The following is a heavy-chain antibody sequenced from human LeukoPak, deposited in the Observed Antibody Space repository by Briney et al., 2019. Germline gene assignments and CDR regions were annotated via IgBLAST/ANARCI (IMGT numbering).Heavy chain of an antibody. CDR3: ARASSHTIFGVVILYYFDY. Sequence: GASVKVSCKASGYTFTSYDINRVRQATGQGGEWMGWMNPNSGNTGYEQKFQGRVTITRNTYISTDYMELSSLRSENTALYSCARASSHTIFGVVILYYFDYWGQGTLVTVSS. CDR2: MNPNSGNT. J-gene: IGHJ4*02. CDR1: GYTFTSYD. V-gene: IGHV1-8*01. D-gene: IGHD3-3*01.